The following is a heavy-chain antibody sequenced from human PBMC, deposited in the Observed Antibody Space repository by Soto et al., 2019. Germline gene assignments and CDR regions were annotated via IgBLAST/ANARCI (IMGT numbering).Heavy chain of an antibody. CDR2: IYYSGST. CDR1: GGSISSYY. CDR3: ARGEDYGDYVGYYGMDV. D-gene: IGHD4-17*01. J-gene: IGHJ6*02. Sequence: SETLSLTCTVSGGSISSYYWSWIRQPPGKGLEWIGYIYYSGSTNYNPSLKSRVTISVDTSKNQFSLKLSSVTAADTAVYYCARGEDYGDYVGYYGMDVWGQGTTVTVSS. V-gene: IGHV4-59*01.